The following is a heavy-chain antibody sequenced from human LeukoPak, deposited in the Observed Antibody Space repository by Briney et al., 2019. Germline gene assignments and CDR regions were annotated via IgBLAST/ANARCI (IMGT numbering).Heavy chain of an antibody. CDR3: ARPRGNYYGSGTKGYFDY. V-gene: IGHV4-30-2*01. CDR1: GGSISSGGYY. J-gene: IGHJ4*02. D-gene: IGHD3-10*01. CDR2: INHSGST. Sequence: SQTLSLTCTVSGGSISSGGYYWSWIRQPPGKGLEWIGEINHSGSTNYNPSLKSRVTISVDTSKNQFSLKLSSVTAADTAVCYCARPRGNYYGSGTKGYFDYWGQGTLVTVSS.